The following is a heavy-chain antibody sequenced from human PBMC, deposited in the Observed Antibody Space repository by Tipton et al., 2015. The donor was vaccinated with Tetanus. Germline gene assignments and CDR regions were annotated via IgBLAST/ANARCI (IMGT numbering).Heavy chain of an antibody. Sequence: SLRLSCAASGFTFKSYTINWVRQAPGKGLEWVSAISGSALRPYYADSVKGRFTISRDNSKNTLWLQLNSLRADDTAIYYCARAFFAAATSWGQGTLVTVSS. CDR1: GFTFKSYT. CDR3: ARAFFAAATS. D-gene: IGHD6-13*01. J-gene: IGHJ5*02. V-gene: IGHV3-23*01. CDR2: ISGSALRP.